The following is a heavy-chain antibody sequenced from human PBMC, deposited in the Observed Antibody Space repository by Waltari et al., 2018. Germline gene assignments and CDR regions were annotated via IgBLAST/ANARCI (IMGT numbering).Heavy chain of an antibody. CDR3: APSGKTGGAFDI. CDR1: GFSLSTSGVG. J-gene: IGHJ3*02. V-gene: IGHV2-5*01. D-gene: IGHD3-10*01. CDR2: IYWNDDK. Sequence: QITLKESGPTLVKPTQTLTLTCTFSGFSLSTSGVGVGWIRQPPGKALEWLALIYWNDDKRYSPALKSRLTITKDTSKNQVVLTMTNMDPGDTATYYCAPSGKTGGAFDIWGQGTMVTVSS.